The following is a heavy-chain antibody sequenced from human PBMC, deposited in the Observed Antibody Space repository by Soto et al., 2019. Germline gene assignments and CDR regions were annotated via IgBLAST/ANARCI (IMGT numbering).Heavy chain of an antibody. J-gene: IGHJ4*02. Sequence: GPSVKVSCKASGGTFSSYAISWVRQAPGQRLERMGGIIPIFGTANYAQKFQGRVTITADESTSTAYMELSSLRSEDTAVYYCARSDSIVVVPAAMHYFDYWGQGTLVTVSS. D-gene: IGHD2-2*01. CDR3: ARSDSIVVVPAAMHYFDY. CDR1: GGTFSSYA. V-gene: IGHV1-69*01. CDR2: IIPIFGTA.